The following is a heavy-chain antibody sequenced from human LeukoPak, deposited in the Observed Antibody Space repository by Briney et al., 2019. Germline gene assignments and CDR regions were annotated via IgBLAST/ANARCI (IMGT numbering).Heavy chain of an antibody. D-gene: IGHD3-9*01. V-gene: IGHV3-48*01. CDR3: ARTQYDDILTGPDLPFDY. J-gene: IGHJ4*02. CDR1: GFTFSSYS. Sequence: GGSLRLSCAASGFTFSSYSMNWVRQAPGKGLEWVSYISSSSSTIYYADSVKGRFTISRGNSKNSLYLQMNSLRAEDTAVYYCARTQYDDILTGPDLPFDYWGQGTLVTVSS. CDR2: ISSSSSTI.